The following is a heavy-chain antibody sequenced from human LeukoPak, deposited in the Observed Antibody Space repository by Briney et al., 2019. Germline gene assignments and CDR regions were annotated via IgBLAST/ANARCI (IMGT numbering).Heavy chain of an antibody. Sequence: GGSLRLSCAAPGFTFSSYAMHWVRQAPGKGLEWVAVISYDGSNKYYADSVKGRFTISRDNSKNTLYLQMNSLRAEDTAVYYCARAVAGKLDYWGQGTLVTVSS. V-gene: IGHV3-30-3*01. CDR2: ISYDGSNK. J-gene: IGHJ4*02. D-gene: IGHD6-19*01. CDR1: GFTFSSYA. CDR3: ARAVAGKLDY.